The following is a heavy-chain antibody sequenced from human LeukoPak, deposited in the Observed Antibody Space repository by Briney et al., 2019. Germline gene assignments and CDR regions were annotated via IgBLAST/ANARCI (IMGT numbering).Heavy chain of an antibody. Sequence: SETLSLTCTVSGGSISSYYWSWIRQPPGKGLEWIGYIYYSGSTNYNPSLKSRVTISVDTSNNQFSLKLSSVTAADTAVYYCARGRLGGSYWDWGQGTLVTVSS. CDR2: IYYSGST. V-gene: IGHV4-59*01. CDR1: GGSISSYY. CDR3: ARGRLGGSYWD. J-gene: IGHJ4*02. D-gene: IGHD1-26*01.